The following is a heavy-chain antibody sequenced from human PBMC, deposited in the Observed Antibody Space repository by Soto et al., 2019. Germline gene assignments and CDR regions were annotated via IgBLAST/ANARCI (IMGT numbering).Heavy chain of an antibody. CDR2: ISGSGGST. CDR1: GFTFSSYA. V-gene: IGHV3-23*01. CDR3: AKDLDNIDYGDYFDY. Sequence: EVQLLESGGGLVQPGGSLRLSCAASGFTFSSYAMSWVRQAPGKGLEWVSAISGSGGSTYYADSVKGRFTISRDNSKNSLYLQMNSLRAEDTDVYYCAKDLDNIDYGDYFDYWGQGTLVTVSS. D-gene: IGHD4-17*01. J-gene: IGHJ4*02.